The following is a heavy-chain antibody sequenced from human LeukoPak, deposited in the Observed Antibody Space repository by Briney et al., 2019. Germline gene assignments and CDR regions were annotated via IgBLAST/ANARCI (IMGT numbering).Heavy chain of an antibody. CDR2: IGASGEST. CDR1: GFTFSVAA. V-gene: IGHV3-23*01. D-gene: IGHD5-24*01. J-gene: IGHJ3*01. Sequence: GGSLRLSCAASGFTFSVAAMTWVRRAPGKGLEWVSLIGASGESTYYADSVKGRFTISRDNSKNTLSLQMNSLRVEDTAMYFCAKDIQLSTWGLGTMVTVSS. CDR3: AKDIQLST.